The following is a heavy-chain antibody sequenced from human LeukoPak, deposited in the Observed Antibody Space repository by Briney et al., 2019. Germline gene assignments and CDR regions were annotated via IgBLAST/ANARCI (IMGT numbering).Heavy chain of an antibody. D-gene: IGHD5-12*01. J-gene: IGHJ6*03. CDR2: ISAYNGNT. Sequence: ASVKVSCKASGYTFTSYGISWVRQAPGQGLEWMGWISAYNGNTNYAQKLQGRVTMTTDTSTSTAYMELRSLRSDDTAVYYCARAARYSGPYDMDVWGKGTTVTVSS. CDR3: ARAARYSGPYDMDV. CDR1: GYTFTSYG. V-gene: IGHV1-18*01.